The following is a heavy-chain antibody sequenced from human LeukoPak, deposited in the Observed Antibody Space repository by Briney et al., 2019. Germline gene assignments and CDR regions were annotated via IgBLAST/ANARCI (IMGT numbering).Heavy chain of an antibody. CDR1: GFTFSSYA. CDR2: ISGSGGST. D-gene: IGHD5-18*01. Sequence: GGSLRLSCAASGFTFSSYAMSWVRQAPGKGLEWASAISGSGGSTYYADSVKARFTISRDNSKNTLYLQMNSLRAEDTAVYYCAKGIQLWSRGGYYFDYWGQGTLVTVSS. J-gene: IGHJ4*02. CDR3: AKGIQLWSRGGYYFDY. V-gene: IGHV3-23*01.